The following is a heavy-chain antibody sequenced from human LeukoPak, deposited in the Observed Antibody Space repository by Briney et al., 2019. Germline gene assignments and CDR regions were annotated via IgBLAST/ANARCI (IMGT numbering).Heavy chain of an antibody. V-gene: IGHV3-48*03. Sequence: GGSLRLSCAASGFTFSMFDMHWVRQAPGKGLEWVSYISSSGSTIYYADSVKGRFTISRDNAKNSLYLQMNSLRAEVTAVYYCARQISGTIDYWGQGTLVTVSS. D-gene: IGHD1-14*01. CDR1: GFTFSMFD. J-gene: IGHJ4*02. CDR2: ISSSGSTI. CDR3: ARQISGTIDY.